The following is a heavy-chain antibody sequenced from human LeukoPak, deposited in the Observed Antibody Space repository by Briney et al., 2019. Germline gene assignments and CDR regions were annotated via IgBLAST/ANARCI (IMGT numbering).Heavy chain of an antibody. CDR1: GFTFSTYT. J-gene: IGHJ4*02. CDR3: AKGATWDVNLLYFDY. CDR2: ISGSDGNT. D-gene: IGHD1-26*01. Sequence: SGGSLRLSCAASGFTFSTYTMNWVRQAPGKGLECVSGISGSDGNTDYADSVKGRFTISRDNSKNMLYLQMSSLRAEDTAVYYCAKGATWDVNLLYFDYWGQGALVTVSS. V-gene: IGHV3-23*01.